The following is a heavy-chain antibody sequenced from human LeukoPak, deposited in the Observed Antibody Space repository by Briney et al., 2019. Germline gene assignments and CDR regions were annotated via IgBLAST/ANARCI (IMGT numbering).Heavy chain of an antibody. CDR3: AKDWSDSGYGGDAFDI. J-gene: IGHJ3*02. CDR1: GFTFSSYG. V-gene: IGHV3-30*18. Sequence: GGSLRLSCAASGFTFSSYGMHWVRQAPGKGLEWVVVISYDGSNKYYADSVKGRFTISRDNSKNTLYLQMNSLRAEDTAVYYCAKDWSDSGYGGDAFDIWGQGTMVTVSS. D-gene: IGHD5-12*01. CDR2: ISYDGSNK.